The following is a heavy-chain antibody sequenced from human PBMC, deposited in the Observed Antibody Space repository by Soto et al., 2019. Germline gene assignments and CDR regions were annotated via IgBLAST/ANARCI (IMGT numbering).Heavy chain of an antibody. CDR1: GFTFNDYV. J-gene: IGHJ6*02. D-gene: IGHD3-3*01. CDR2: INAAKANT. CDR3: ARGTFGRPMDV. V-gene: IGHV1-3*01. Sequence: GASVKVSCKASGFTFNDYVIHWVRQAPGQRLEWMGWINAAKANTKYSQKFQDRVTITRDTFASTAYMDLSSLRFEDTAVYYCARGTFGRPMDVWGQGSTVTVSS.